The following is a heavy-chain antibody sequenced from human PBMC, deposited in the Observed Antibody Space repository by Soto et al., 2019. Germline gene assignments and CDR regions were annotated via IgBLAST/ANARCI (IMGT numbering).Heavy chain of an antibody. J-gene: IGHJ4*02. CDR3: ARVVGSGWYSLVY. CDR1: GFTFSDYY. CDR2: ISSSSSYT. V-gene: IGHV3-11*06. Sequence: GGSLRLSCAASGFTFSDYYMSWIRQAPGKGLEWVSYISSSSSYTNYADSVKGRFTISRDNAKNSLYLQMNSLRAEDTAVYYCARVVGSGWYSLVYWGQGTLVTVSS. D-gene: IGHD6-19*01.